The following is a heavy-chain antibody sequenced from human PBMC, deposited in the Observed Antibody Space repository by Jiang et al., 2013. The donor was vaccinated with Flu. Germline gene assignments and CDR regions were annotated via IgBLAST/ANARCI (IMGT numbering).Heavy chain of an antibody. J-gene: IGHJ2*01. CDR2: IYHSGTT. CDR1: GDSISSGNW. V-gene: IGHV4-4*02. Sequence: GLVKPSGTLSLTCAVSGDSISSGNWWSWIRQPPGKGLEWIGEIYHSGTTYYNPSLKSRVTISVDKSKNQFSLNLSSVTAADTAVYYCARLLTVDRRFAPWGRGTLVTVSS. CDR3: ARLLTVDRRFAP. D-gene: IGHD7-27*01.